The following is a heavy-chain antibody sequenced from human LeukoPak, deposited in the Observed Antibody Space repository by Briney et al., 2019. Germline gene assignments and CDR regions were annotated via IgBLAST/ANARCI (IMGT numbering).Heavy chain of an antibody. CDR3: ARESQYYDFWSGYRPYYFDY. D-gene: IGHD3-3*01. V-gene: IGHV1-69*13. CDR1: GGTLSSYA. CDR2: IIPIFGTA. J-gene: IGHJ4*02. Sequence: GASVKVSCKASGGTLSSYAISWVRQAPGQGLEWMGGIIPIFGTANYAQKFQGRVTITADESTSTAYMELSSLRSGDTAVYYCARESQYYDFWSGYRPYYFDYWGQGTLVTVSS.